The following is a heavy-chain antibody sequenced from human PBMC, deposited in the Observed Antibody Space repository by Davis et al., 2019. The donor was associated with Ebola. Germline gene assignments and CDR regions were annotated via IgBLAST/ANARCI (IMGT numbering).Heavy chain of an antibody. CDR2: ISGSGGST. Sequence: GESLKISCAASGFTFSSYAMSWVRQAPGKGLEWVSAISGSGGSTYYADSVKGRFTISRDNSKNTLYLQMNSLRAEDTAVYYCARDNRVTNHYNEAYYYYGMDAWGQGTTVTVSS. CDR3: ARDNRVTNHYNEAYYYYGMDA. J-gene: IGHJ6*02. V-gene: IGHV3-23*01. D-gene: IGHD4-11*01. CDR1: GFTFSSYA.